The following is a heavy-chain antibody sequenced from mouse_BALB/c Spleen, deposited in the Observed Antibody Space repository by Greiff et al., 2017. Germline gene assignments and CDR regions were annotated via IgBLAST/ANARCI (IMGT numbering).Heavy chain of an antibody. CDR2: INPNNGGT. CDR1: GYAFTNYL. D-gene: IGHD2-4*01. CDR3: ARSSYDYDVPSFDY. J-gene: IGHJ2*01. V-gene: IGHV1-54*01. Sequence: VQLQQSGAELVRPGTSVKVSCKASGYAFTNYLIEWVKQRPGQGLEWIGDINPNNGGTIYNQKFKGKATLTVDKSSSTAYMELRSLTSEDTAVYYCARSSYDYDVPSFDYWGQGTTLTVSS.